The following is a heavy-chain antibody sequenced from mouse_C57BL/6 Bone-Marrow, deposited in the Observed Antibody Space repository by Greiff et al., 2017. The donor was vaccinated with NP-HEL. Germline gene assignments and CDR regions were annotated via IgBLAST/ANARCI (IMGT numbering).Heavy chain of an antibody. CDR1: GYTFTSYW. J-gene: IGHJ1*03. Sequence: VKLQQPGAELVKPGASVKLSCKASGYTFTSYWMHRVKQRPGQGLEWIGMIHPNSGSTNYNEKFKSKATLTVDKSSSTAYMQLSSLTSEDSAVYYCARRDYYGSLWYFDVWGTGTTVTVSS. CDR2: IHPNSGST. V-gene: IGHV1-64*01. D-gene: IGHD1-1*01. CDR3: ARRDYYGSLWYFDV.